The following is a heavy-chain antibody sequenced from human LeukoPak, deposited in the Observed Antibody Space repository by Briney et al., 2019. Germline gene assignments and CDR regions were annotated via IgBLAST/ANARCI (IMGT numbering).Heavy chain of an antibody. Sequence: SGGSLRLSCAASGFTLSSNAMNWVRQAPGKGLEWVSGISGSGGSTYYADSVKGRFTISRDKSKNTLYLLMISLRAEDTAVYYCAIRKQQVVPPRAYPYYDGMDVWGQGTTVTVSS. V-gene: IGHV3-23*01. J-gene: IGHJ6*02. D-gene: IGHD6-13*01. CDR1: GFTLSSNA. CDR3: AIRKQQVVPPRAYPYYDGMDV. CDR2: ISGSGGST.